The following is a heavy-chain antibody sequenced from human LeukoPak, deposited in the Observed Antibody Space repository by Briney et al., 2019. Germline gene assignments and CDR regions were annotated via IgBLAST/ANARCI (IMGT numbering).Heavy chain of an antibody. CDR3: AKGGYYYDSSGTNPNFDY. Sequence: PGGSLRLSCAASGFTFSSYGMHWVRQAPGKGMGWVAFIRYDGSNKYYADSVKGRFTISRDNSKNTLYLQMNSLRAEDTAVYYCAKGGYYYDSSGTNPNFDYWGQGPLVTVSS. D-gene: IGHD3-22*01. J-gene: IGHJ4*02. V-gene: IGHV3-30*02. CDR1: GFTFSSYG. CDR2: IRYDGSNK.